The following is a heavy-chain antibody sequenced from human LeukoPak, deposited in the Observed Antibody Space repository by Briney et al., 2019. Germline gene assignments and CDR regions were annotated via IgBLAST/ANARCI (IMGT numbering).Heavy chain of an antibody. CDR1: GGSFSGYY. D-gene: IGHD3-3*01. Sequence: SETLSLTCAVYGGSFSGYYWSWIRQPPGKGLEWIGEINHSGSTNYNPSLKSRVTISVDTSKNQFSLKLSSVTAADTAVYYCARGSPYDFWSGYWSLDIWGQGTMVTVSS. CDR3: ARGSPYDFWSGYWSLDI. J-gene: IGHJ3*02. CDR2: INHSGST. V-gene: IGHV4-34*01.